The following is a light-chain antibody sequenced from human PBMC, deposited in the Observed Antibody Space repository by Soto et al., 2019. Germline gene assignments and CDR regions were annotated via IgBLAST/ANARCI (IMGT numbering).Light chain of an antibody. CDR2: WAS. CDR1: QSVLYSSDNKNY. Sequence: DIVMTQSPDSLAVSLGERATNNCKSSQSVLYSSDNKNYLAWYQQKPGQPPKLLIYWASTRESGVPDRFSGSGSGTDFTLTISSLQAEDVAVYYCQQYYSSPPITFGQGTRLEIK. J-gene: IGKJ5*01. CDR3: QQYYSSPPIT. V-gene: IGKV4-1*01.